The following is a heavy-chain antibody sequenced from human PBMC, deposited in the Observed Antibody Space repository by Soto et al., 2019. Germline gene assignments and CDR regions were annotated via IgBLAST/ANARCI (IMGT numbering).Heavy chain of an antibody. J-gene: IGHJ3*02. CDR3: ARQWGTDAFDI. V-gene: IGHV4-59*08. CDR2: IYYSGST. Sequence: PSESLSLTCAVYGGSFSGYYWSWIRQPPGKGLEWIGYIYYSGSTNYNPSLKSRVTISVDTSKNQFSLKLSSVTAADTAVYYCARQWGTDAFDIWGQGTMVTVSS. CDR1: GGSFSGYY. D-gene: IGHD1-1*01.